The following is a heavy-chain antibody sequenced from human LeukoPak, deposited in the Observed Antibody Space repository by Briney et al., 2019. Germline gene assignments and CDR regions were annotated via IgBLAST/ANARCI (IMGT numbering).Heavy chain of an antibody. Sequence: PGGSRRLSRAAPGFTFSRHSMNWVRQTPGKGLEWLSFIIGSSTNIYYTDSLKGRFTISRDNARNSLYLQMNSLRAEDTAVYYCASLGDWGQGTLVTVSS. V-gene: IGHV3-21*01. CDR3: ASLGD. CDR2: IIGSSTNI. J-gene: IGHJ4*02. CDR1: GFTFSRHS.